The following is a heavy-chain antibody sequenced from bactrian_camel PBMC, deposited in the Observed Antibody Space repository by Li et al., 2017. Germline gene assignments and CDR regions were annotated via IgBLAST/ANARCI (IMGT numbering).Heavy chain of an antibody. CDR3: AKAYGGSWYDLRLVY. CDR1: GFSFSTYY. CDR2: IYTGDGST. J-gene: IGHJ4*01. Sequence: VQLVESGGGLVQPGGSLRLSCAASGFSFSTYYMSWVRQAPGKGLEWVSSIYTGDGSTNSADSVKGRFTISRDNTKNMLYLQMNSLKSEDTALYYCAKAYGGSWYDLRLVYWGQGTQVTVS. V-gene: IGHV3-2*01. D-gene: IGHD6*01.